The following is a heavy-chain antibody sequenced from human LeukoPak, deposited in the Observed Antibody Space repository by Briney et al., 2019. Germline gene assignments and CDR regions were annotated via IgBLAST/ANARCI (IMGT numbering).Heavy chain of an antibody. J-gene: IGHJ6*03. CDR1: GGSISSYY. CDR2: IYTSGST. CDR3: ARLPARPYDDGDCGDYYYYMDV. D-gene: IGHD4-17*01. V-gene: IGHV4-4*07. Sequence: PSETLSLTCTVSGGSISSYYWSWIRQPAGKGLEWIGRIYTSGSTNYNPSLKSRVTMSVDTSKNQFSLKLSSVTAADTAVYYCARLPARPYDDGDCGDYYYYMDVWGKGTTVTVSS.